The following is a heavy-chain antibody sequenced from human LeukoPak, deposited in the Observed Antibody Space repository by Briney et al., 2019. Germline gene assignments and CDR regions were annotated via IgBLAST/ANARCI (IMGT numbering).Heavy chain of an antibody. V-gene: IGHV4-31*03. CDR2: IYYSGST. D-gene: IGHD3-10*01. Sequence: SETLSLTCTVSGGSISSGGYYWSWIRQHPGKGLEWIGYIYYSGSTCYNPSLKSRVTISVDTSKNQFSLKLSSVTAADTAVYYCAREGGSGSYSDYWGQGTLVTVSS. CDR1: GGSISSGGYY. CDR3: AREGGSGSYSDY. J-gene: IGHJ4*02.